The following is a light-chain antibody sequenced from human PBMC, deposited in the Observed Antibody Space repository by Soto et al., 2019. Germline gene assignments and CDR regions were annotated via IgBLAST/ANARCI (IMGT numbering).Light chain of an antibody. CDR1: QSVGNS. Sequence: DIHMTQAPSTLSASVWYRVRITCRASQSVGNSLAWYQQRPGKAPKLLIFDASTLESGVPSKFSGSGSDTEFTFTISSLQPDDSATYYCQQYNTYGLTFGGGTKV. CDR2: DAS. J-gene: IGKJ4*02. CDR3: QQYNTYGLT. V-gene: IGKV1-5*01.